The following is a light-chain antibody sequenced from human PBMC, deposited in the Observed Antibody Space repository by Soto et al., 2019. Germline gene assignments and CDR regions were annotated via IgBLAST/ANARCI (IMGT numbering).Light chain of an antibody. CDR1: QTVRNNY. V-gene: IGKV3-20*01. J-gene: IGKJ4*01. CDR3: QQLSSYTLT. Sequence: EFVLTQSPGTLSLSAGERPTLSCRASQTVRNNYLAWYQQKPGQAPRLLIYDASSRATGIPDRFSGAASGTDFHLTIRRLDTEDCAVYDCQQLSSYTLTVGGGTKVET. CDR2: DAS.